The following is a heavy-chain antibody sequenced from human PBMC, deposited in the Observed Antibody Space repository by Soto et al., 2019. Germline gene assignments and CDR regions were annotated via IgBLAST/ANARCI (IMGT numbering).Heavy chain of an antibody. Sequence: SGTLTLTCTVSGGSVNNIGDYWSWVRQPTREGVASIRYSYDSGSSDYNPSLGCRVTISLDTSKNQFSLNLSCVTTTDTDVYYCARGVGFGYYYFQIDLWGQGTTVTVSS. CDR2: SYDSGSS. J-gene: IGHJ6*02. D-gene: IGHD3-10*01. CDR3: ARGVGFGYYYFQIDL. CDR1: GGSVNNIGDY. V-gene: IGHV4-61*08.